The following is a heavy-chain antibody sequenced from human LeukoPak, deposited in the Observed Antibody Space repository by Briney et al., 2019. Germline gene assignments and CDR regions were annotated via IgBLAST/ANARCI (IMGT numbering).Heavy chain of an antibody. CDR1: GFTFSSYD. D-gene: IGHD1-26*01. V-gene: IGHV3-13*04. CDR3: ARDPDSGSYYGYFDL. J-gene: IGHJ2*01. Sequence: EGSLRLSCAASGFTFSSYDMHWVRQATGKGLEWVSAIGTAGDTYYPGSVKGRFTISRENAKNSLYLQMNSLRAGDTAVYYCARDPDSGSYYGYFDLWGRGTLVTVSS. CDR2: IGTAGDT.